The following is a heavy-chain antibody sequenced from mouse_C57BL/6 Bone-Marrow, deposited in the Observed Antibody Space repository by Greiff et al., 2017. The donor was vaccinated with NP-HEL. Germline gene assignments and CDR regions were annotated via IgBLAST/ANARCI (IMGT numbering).Heavy chain of an antibody. J-gene: IGHJ2*01. CDR3: ARAYGSSYVVYFDY. CDR2: ISSGSSTI. CDR1: GFTFSDYG. Sequence: EVHLVESGGGLVKPGGSLKLSCAASGFTFSDYGMHWVRQAPEKGLEWVAYISSGSSTIYYADTVKGRFTISRDNAKNTLFLQMTSLRSEDTAMYYCARAYGSSYVVYFDYWGQGTTLTVSS. V-gene: IGHV5-17*01. D-gene: IGHD1-1*01.